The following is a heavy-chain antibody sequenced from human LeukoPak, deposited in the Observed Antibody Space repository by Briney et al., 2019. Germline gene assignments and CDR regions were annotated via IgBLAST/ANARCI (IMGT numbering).Heavy chain of an antibody. V-gene: IGHV4-39*01. CDR3: ARHGYNSGWYGIVGY. CDR1: GGSISRSSYY. J-gene: IGHJ4*02. CDR2: IYYNGNT. Sequence: SETLSLTCSVSGGSISRSSYYWGWIRQPPGKGLEWIGSIYYNGNTYYNPSLKSRVTISVDTSKNHFSLKLSSVTAADTAVYYCARHGYNSGWYGIVGYWGQGTLVTVSS. D-gene: IGHD6-19*01.